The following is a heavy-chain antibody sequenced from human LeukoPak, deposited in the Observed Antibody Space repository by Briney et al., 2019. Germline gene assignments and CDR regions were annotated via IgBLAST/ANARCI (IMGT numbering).Heavy chain of an antibody. Sequence: GESLKISCKGSGYSFGSYWIAWVRQMPGRGLEWMGIIYPGDSDTRYSQSFQGQVTISADKSVTTAYLQWSSLKASDTAMYYCARLGLPRQLVYFQHWGQGTLVTVSS. CDR3: ARLGLPRQLVYFQH. CDR2: IYPGDSDT. CDR1: GYSFGSYW. D-gene: IGHD3-10*01. J-gene: IGHJ1*01. V-gene: IGHV5-51*01.